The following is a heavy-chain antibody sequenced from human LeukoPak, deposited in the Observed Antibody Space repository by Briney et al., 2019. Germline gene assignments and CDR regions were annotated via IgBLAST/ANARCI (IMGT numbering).Heavy chain of an antibody. CDR2: IYHSGST. J-gene: IGHJ4*02. Sequence: SETLSLTCAVPGGSISSGGYSWSWIRQPPGKGLEWIGYIYHSGSTYYNPSLKSRVTISVDRSKNQFSLKLSSVTAADTAVYYCARVVLQKHFDYWGQGTLVTVSS. V-gene: IGHV4-30-2*01. CDR3: ARVVLQKHFDY. D-gene: IGHD4-11*01. CDR1: GGSISSGGYS.